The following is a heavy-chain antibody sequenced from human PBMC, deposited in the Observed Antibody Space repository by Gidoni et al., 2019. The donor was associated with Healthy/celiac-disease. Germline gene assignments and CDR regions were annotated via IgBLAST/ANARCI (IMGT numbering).Heavy chain of an antibody. V-gene: IGHV3-74*01. CDR2: INIDGSGT. Sequence: EVQLVESGGGLVQPGGSLRLSCAASGFIFSSYWMHWVRQAPGKGLVWVSRINIDGSGTTYADSVKGRFTISRDTAKNTLYLRMNSLGAEDTAVYYCVREAGYCSGDSCMFYFDYWGQGALVTVSS. J-gene: IGHJ4*02. D-gene: IGHD2-15*01. CDR1: GFIFSSYW. CDR3: VREAGYCSGDSCMFYFDY.